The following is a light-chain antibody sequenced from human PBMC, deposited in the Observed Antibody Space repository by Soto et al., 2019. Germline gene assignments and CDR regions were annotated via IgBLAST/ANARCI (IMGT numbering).Light chain of an antibody. CDR2: GAS. Sequence: EIVLTQSPDTLSLSPGERATLSCRASQSYLAWYQQKPGQAPRLLIYGASSMATGIPDRFSGSGSGTDFTLTISSLEPEDFAVYYCQQYADSPPWTFGQGTRVEIK. CDR3: QQYADSPPWT. CDR1: QSY. J-gene: IGKJ1*01. V-gene: IGKV3-20*01.